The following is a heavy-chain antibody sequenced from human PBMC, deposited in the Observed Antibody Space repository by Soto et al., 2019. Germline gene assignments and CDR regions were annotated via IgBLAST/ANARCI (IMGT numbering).Heavy chain of an antibody. D-gene: IGHD4-4*01. CDR2: FDPADCET. Sequence: GASVKVSCKVSGYTLTELSMHWVRQAPEKGREWIGGFDPADCETIYAQKFQGRVTMTEDTSTGIAYMELSRLRSEETAVYYCATEVYSNKYYSYSGMAVGRQGTTDTVSS. CDR1: GYTLTELS. J-gene: IGHJ6*02. CDR3: ATEVYSNKYYSYSGMAV. V-gene: IGHV1-24*01.